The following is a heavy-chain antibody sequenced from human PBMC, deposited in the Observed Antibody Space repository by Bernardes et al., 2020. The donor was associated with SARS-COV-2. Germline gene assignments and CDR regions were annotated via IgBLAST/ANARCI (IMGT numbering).Heavy chain of an antibody. CDR3: ARGIVVVPAAIQVGEPAYYYYGMDV. Sequence: ASVKVSCKASGYTFTSYGISWVRQAPGQGLEWMGWISAYNGNTNYAQKLQDRVTMTTDTSTSTAYMELRSLRSDDTAVYYCARGIVVVPAAIQVGEPAYYYYGMDVWGQGTTVTVSS. V-gene: IGHV1-18*04. D-gene: IGHD2-2*01. J-gene: IGHJ6*02. CDR1: GYTFTSYG. CDR2: ISAYNGNT.